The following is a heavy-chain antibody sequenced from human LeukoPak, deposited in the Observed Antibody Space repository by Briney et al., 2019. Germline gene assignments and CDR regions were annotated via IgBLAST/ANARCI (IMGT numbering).Heavy chain of an antibody. V-gene: IGHV1-2*04. CDR2: INPNSGGT. J-gene: IGHJ6*02. CDR1: GYTFTGYY. Sequence: ASVKVSCKTSGYTFTGYYMHWVRQAPGQGLEWMGWINPNSGGTNYAQKFQGWVTMTRDTSISTAYMELSRLRSDDTAVYYCGCRPDEGAYYYGMDVWGQGTTVTVSS. D-gene: IGHD4/OR15-4a*01. CDR3: GCRPDEGAYYYGMDV.